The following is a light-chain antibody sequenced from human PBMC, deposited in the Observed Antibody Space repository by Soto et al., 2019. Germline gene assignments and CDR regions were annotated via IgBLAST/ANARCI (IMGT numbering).Light chain of an antibody. V-gene: IGKV1-5*01. J-gene: IGKJ5*01. CDR3: QQYSSYSAIT. Sequence: DIQMTQSPSTLSASVGDRVTITCRASQSINNWLAWYQQKPGKAPKFLIYDASSLESGVPSRFSGSGSGTELTLTISSLQPDDFATYYCQQYSSYSAITFGQGTRLEIK. CDR2: DAS. CDR1: QSINNW.